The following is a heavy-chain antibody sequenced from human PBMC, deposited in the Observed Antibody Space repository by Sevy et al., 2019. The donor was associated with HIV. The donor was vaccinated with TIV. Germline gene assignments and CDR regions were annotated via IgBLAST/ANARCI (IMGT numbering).Heavy chain of an antibody. CDR3: ATGFPGEYPECGSFRSYTDYFDQ. CDR2: FDPEDRET. CDR1: GYTLTELS. D-gene: IGHD2-2*02. J-gene: IGHJ4*02. V-gene: IGHV1-24*01. Sequence: GSVKVSCKISGYTLTELSMHWVRQAPGKGLEWKGGFDPEDRETIYAQMFQGRVTMSEDTSADTAYMELSVLRSEDTAVYYCATGFPGEYPECGSFRSYTDYFDQWGQGTMVPVSS.